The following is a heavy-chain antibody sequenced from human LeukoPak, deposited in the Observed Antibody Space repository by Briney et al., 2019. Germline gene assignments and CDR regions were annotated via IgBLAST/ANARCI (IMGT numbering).Heavy chain of an antibody. Sequence: SQTLSLTCAVSGGSSSSGGYSWSWIWQPPGKGLEWIGYIYHSGSTYYNPSLKSRVTISVDRSKNQFSLKLSSVTAADTAVYYCARAKLHAFDIWGQGTMVTVSS. V-gene: IGHV4-30-2*01. J-gene: IGHJ3*02. CDR2: IYHSGST. CDR3: ARAKLHAFDI. CDR1: GGSSSSGGYS.